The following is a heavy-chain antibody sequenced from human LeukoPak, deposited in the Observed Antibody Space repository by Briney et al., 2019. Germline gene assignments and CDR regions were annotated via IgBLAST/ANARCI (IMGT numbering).Heavy chain of an antibody. CDR3: TKEGSGGGGIAAAGKDFDY. J-gene: IGHJ4*02. CDR2: IKSKTDGGTT. Sequence: KSGGSLRLSCAASGFTFSNAWMNWVRQAPGKGLEWVGRIKSKTDGGTTDYAAPVKGRFTISRDDSKNTLYLQMNSLKTEDTAVYYCTKEGSGGGGIAAAGKDFDYGGRGTLVPVSS. D-gene: IGHD6-13*01. CDR1: GFTFSNAW. V-gene: IGHV3-15*07.